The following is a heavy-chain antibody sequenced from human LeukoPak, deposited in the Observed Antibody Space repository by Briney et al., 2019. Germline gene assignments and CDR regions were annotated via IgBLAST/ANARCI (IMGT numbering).Heavy chain of an antibody. V-gene: IGHV4-61*05. CDR1: GGSISSSSYY. D-gene: IGHD2-2*01. CDR3: ARAGCSSTSCYLGFDP. CDR2: IYYSGGT. J-gene: IGHJ5*02. Sequence: SETLSLTCTVSGGSISSSSYYWGWIRQPPGKGLEWIGYIYYSGGTNYNPSLKSRVTISVDTSKNQFSLKLSSVTAADTAVYYCARAGCSSTSCYLGFDPWGQGTLVTVSS.